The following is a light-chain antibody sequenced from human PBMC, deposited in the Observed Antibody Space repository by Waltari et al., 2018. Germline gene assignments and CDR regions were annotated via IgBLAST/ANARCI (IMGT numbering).Light chain of an antibody. CDR2: DAS. J-gene: IGKJ2*01. Sequence: IVLTQSPATLSLSPGERATLSCRASQSVSSSLAWYQQKPGQAPRLLIYDASKRATGIPARFSGSGSGTDFTLTIGGLEPEDFAVYYCQQRSDWPFTFGQGTKLEI. CDR1: QSVSSS. V-gene: IGKV3-11*01. CDR3: QQRSDWPFT.